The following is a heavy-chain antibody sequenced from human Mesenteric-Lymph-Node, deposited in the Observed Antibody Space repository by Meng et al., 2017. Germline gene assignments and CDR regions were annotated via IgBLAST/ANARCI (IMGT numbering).Heavy chain of an antibody. D-gene: IGHD3-22*01. Sequence: QVQLQESGPGLVKPSQTLSPTCTVSGSSISSGGHSWSWIRQHPGKGLEWIAYIYYSGSTYYNPSLKSRVILSVDTSKNQFSLKLSSVTAADTAVYYCARVDSSGYFLDYWGQGTLVTVSS. CDR3: ARVDSSGYFLDY. CDR1: GSSISSGGHS. CDR2: IYYSGST. J-gene: IGHJ4*01. V-gene: IGHV4-31*03.